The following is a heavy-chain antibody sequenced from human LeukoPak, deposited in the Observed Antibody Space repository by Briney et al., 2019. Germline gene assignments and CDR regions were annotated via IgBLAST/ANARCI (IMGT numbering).Heavy chain of an antibody. J-gene: IGHJ4*02. D-gene: IGHD4-23*01. CDR2: ISDGSSTI. V-gene: IGHV3-48*02. CDR3: AREAVGLDY. CDR1: GFTFSNYN. Sequence: GGSLRLSCAASGFTFSNYNLTWVRQAPGKGLEWVSYISDGSSTIYYADSVRGRFTISRDNAKNSLYLQINSLRDEDTAVYYCAREAVGLDYWGQGTLVTVSS.